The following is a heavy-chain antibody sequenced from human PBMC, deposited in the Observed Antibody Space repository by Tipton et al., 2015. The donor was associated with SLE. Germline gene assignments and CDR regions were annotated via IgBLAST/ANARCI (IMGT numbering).Heavy chain of an antibody. J-gene: IGHJ4*02. Sequence: GLVKPSETLSLTCAVYGGSFSGYYWSWIRQPPGKGLEWIGEINHSGSTNYNPSLKSRVTISVDTSKNQFSLKLSSVTAADTVVYYCAAEYYSSSWIHPIDFWGQGMLVTVSS. D-gene: IGHD6-6*01. CDR3: AAEYYSSSWIHPIDF. CDR1: GGSFSGYY. CDR2: INHSGST. V-gene: IGHV4-34*01.